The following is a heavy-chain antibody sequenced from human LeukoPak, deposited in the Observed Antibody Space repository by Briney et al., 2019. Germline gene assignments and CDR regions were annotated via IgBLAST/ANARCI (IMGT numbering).Heavy chain of an antibody. CDR3: ARMGDTAAMTGWFDP. J-gene: IGHJ5*02. D-gene: IGHD2-2*01. Sequence: GESLKISCKGSGYSFTSYWIGWVRQMPGKGLEWMGIIYPGDSDTRYSPSSQGQVTISADKSISTAYLQWSSLKASDTAMYYCARMGDTAAMTGWFDPWGQGTLVTVSS. CDR1: GYSFTSYW. CDR2: IYPGDSDT. V-gene: IGHV5-51*01.